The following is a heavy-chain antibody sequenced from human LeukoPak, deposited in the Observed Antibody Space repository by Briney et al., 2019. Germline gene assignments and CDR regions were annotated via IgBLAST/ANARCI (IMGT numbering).Heavy chain of an antibody. CDR2: IYYSGST. CDR3: ARGGYSYGYHNWFDP. V-gene: IGHV4-59*01. J-gene: IGHJ5*02. CDR1: GGSISSYY. Sequence: SETLSLTCTVSGGSISSYYWGWIRQPPGKGLEWIGYIYYSGSTNYNPSLKSRVTISVDTSKNQFSLKLSSVTAADTAVYYCARGGYSYGYHNWFDPWGQGTLVTVSS. D-gene: IGHD5-18*01.